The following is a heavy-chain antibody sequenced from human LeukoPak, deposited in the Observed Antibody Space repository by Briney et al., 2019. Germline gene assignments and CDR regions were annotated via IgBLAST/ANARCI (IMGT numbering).Heavy chain of an antibody. CDR3: ARGVGNEGLTI. J-gene: IGHJ3*02. CDR2: IDPYSGNT. Sequence: EASVKVSCKASGYTFKSYAITWVRQAPGQGLEWMGWIDPYSGNTNYAQKFQGRVTMTTETFTSTADMEVTSLRSDDTAVYYCARGVGNEGLTIWGQGTLVTVSS. CDR1: GYTFKSYA. V-gene: IGHV1-18*01. D-gene: IGHD1-26*01.